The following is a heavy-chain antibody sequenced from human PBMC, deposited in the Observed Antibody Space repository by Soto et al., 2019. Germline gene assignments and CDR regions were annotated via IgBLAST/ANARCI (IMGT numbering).Heavy chain of an antibody. CDR3: ARENKEGTRLSGVVHHGERYGLPNWFDT. CDR1: GGSFSGYY. Sequence: SETLSLTCAVYGGSFSGYYWSWIRQPPGKGLEWIGEINHSGSTNYNPSLKRRVTISVDTSKNQFSLKLSSVTAADTAVYYCARENKEGTRLSGVVHHGERYGLPNWFDTWGQGTLVTVSS. J-gene: IGHJ5*02. V-gene: IGHV4-34*01. D-gene: IGHD3-3*01. CDR2: INHSGST.